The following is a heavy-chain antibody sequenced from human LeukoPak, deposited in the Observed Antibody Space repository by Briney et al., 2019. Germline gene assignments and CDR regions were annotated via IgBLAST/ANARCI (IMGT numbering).Heavy chain of an antibody. J-gene: IGHJ6*02. CDR2: IIPILGIA. V-gene: IGHV1-69*04. CDR1: GGTFSSYA. D-gene: IGHD3-10*01. Sequence: SVKVSCKASGGTFSSYAISWVRQAPGQGLEWMGRIIPILGIANYAQKFQGRVTITADKSTSTAYMELSSLRSEDTAVYYRARTLMVREVIPDYYYYGMDVWGQGTTVTVSS. CDR3: ARTLMVREVIPDYYYYGMDV.